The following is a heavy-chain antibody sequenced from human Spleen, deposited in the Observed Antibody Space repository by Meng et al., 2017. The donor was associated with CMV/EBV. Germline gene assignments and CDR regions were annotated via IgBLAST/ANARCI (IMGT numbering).Heavy chain of an antibody. CDR2: IHYSGSS. Sequence: SETLSLTCTVSGGSVSSGSYCWSWIRQPPGRGLEWIGNIHYSGSSNYNPSLKGRVTMSVATSEDQFSLRLNSVTAADTAVYYCARGHTNSGSFVGYYAMDVWGQGATVTVSS. CDR3: ARGHTNSGSFVGYYAMDV. CDR1: GGSVSSGSYC. J-gene: IGHJ6*02. V-gene: IGHV4-61*01. D-gene: IGHD1-26*01.